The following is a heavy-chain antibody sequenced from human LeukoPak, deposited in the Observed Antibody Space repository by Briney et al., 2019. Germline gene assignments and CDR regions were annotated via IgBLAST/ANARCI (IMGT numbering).Heavy chain of an antibody. V-gene: IGHV4-34*01. CDR1: GGSFSGYY. D-gene: IGHD2-2*02. Sequence: SETLSLTCAVYGGSFSGYYWSWIRQPPGKELEWIGEINHSGSTNYNPSFKSRVTISVDTSKNQFSLKLSSVTAADTAVYYCASVPYCSSTSCYNLDYWGQGTLVTVSS. CDR3: ASVPYCSSTSCYNLDY. CDR2: INHSGST. J-gene: IGHJ4*02.